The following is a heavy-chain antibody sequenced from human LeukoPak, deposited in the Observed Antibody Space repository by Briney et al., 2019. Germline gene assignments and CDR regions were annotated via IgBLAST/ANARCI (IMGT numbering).Heavy chain of an antibody. V-gene: IGHV3-30*14. J-gene: IGHJ4*02. CDR1: GFTFSSYA. Sequence: PGRSLRLSCAASGFTFSSYAMHWVRQAPGQGLEWVAVISYDGSNKYYADSVKGRFTISRDNSKNTLYLQMNSLRAEDTAVYYCARDRRYVGSGWYYFDYWGQGTLVTVSS. CDR3: ARDRRYVGSGWYYFDY. CDR2: ISYDGSNK. D-gene: IGHD6-19*01.